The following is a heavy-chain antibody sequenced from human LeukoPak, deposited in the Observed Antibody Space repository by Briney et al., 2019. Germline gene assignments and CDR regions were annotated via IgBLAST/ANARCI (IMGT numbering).Heavy chain of an antibody. CDR1: GFTFSSYA. J-gene: IGHJ4*02. V-gene: IGHV3-23*01. CDR3: AKFVGSGWYNFDY. Sequence: GGSLRLSCAASGFTFSSYAMSWVRQAPGKGLEWFSAISGSDGSTYYADSAKGRFTISRDNSKDTLYLQMNSLRVEDTAVYYCAKFVGSGWYNFDYWGQGTLVTVSS. D-gene: IGHD6-19*01. CDR2: ISGSDGST.